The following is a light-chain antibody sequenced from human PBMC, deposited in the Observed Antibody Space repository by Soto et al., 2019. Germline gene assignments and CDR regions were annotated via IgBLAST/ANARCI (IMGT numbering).Light chain of an antibody. V-gene: IGKV4-1*01. J-gene: IGKJ1*01. CDR1: QSVLYSSNNKNY. Sequence: DIVMTQSPDSLAVSLGERATINCKSSQSVLYSSNNKNYLAWYQQKPGQPPKLLIYWASTRESGVPDRFSGSGSGTDFTLTISSLQAEDVAVYYCQPYYSTPCTFGQGTKVEIK. CDR2: WAS. CDR3: QPYYSTPCT.